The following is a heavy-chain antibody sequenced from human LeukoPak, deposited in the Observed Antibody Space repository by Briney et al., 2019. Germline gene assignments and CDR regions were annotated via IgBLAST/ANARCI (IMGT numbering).Heavy chain of an antibody. CDR3: ARQAAYGENGIAY. Sequence: PGGSLRLSCVASGFTFSTSWMHWVRQEPGKGLGWGSRINPDGRSTNYADSVKGLFTISRDNAKTTVYLQMNSLRAEDTAIYYCARQAAYGENGIAYWGQGTLVTVSS. D-gene: IGHD4-17*01. J-gene: IGHJ4*02. CDR1: GFTFSTSW. V-gene: IGHV3-74*01. CDR2: INPDGRST.